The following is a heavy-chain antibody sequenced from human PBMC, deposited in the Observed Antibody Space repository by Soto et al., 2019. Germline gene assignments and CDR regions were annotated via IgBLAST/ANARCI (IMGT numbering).Heavy chain of an antibody. CDR1: GGAVGYDY. V-gene: IGHV4-59*02. D-gene: IGHD2-8*01. J-gene: IGHJ2*01. CDR3: ARADETLIYWSFDL. Sequence: QVQLQESGPGLVKPSETLSLTCTVSGGAVGYDYWSWIRQPPGKGLEWIGNFYYGGRYYNPSLKSRVSISADASKNQLSLKLTSVTAADTAVYYCARADETLIYWSFDLWDRGTLVRVSS. CDR2: FYYGGR.